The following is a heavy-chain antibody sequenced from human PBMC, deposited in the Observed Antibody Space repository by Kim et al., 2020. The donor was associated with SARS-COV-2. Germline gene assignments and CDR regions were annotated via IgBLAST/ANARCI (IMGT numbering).Heavy chain of an antibody. J-gene: IGHJ3*02. Sequence: SETLSLTCTVSGGSISNYYWSWIRQPPGKGLEWIGYIYYSGSTNYNPSLKSRVTISVDTSKNQFSLKLSSVTAADTAVYYCARDIGGMVIWSGYFHNAFDIWGQGTMVTVSS. CDR3: ARDIGGMVIWSGYFHNAFDI. CDR2: IYYSGST. CDR1: GGSISNYY. D-gene: IGHD3-3*01. V-gene: IGHV4-59*01.